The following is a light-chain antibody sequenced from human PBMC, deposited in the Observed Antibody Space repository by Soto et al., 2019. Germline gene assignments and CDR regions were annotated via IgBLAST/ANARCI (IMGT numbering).Light chain of an antibody. CDR3: CSDAGSYTYV. CDR2: DVS. J-gene: IGLJ1*01. V-gene: IGLV2-11*01. CDR1: SSDVGGYNY. Sequence: QSVLTQPRSVSGSPGQSVTISCTGTSSDVGGYNYVSWYQQHPGKAPKLVIYDVSKRPSGVPDRFSGSKSGNTASLTISGLQAEYEADYYCCSDAGSYTYVFGTGTKVTVL.